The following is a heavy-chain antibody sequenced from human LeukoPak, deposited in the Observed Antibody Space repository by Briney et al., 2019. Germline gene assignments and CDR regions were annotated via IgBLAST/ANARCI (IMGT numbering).Heavy chain of an antibody. J-gene: IGHJ4*02. CDR2: INSDGSST. D-gene: IGHD3-22*01. CDR1: GFTFSSYA. V-gene: IGHV3-74*01. CDR3: ARVRVYYYDSSGYDY. Sequence: PGGSLRLSCAASGFTFSSYAMSWVRQAPGKGLVWVSRINSDGSSTSYADSVKGRFTISRDNAKNTLYLQMNSLRAEDTAVYYCARVRVYYYDSSGYDYWGQGTLVTVSS.